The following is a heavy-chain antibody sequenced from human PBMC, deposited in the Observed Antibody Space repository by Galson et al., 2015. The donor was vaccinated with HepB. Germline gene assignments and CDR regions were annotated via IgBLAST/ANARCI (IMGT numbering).Heavy chain of an antibody. V-gene: IGHV3-30*18. Sequence: SLRLSCATSGFTFRNYGMHWVRQAPGKGLEWVAFISYDGGKEQFGDPVKGRVTISRDNSKNMVYLQMNSLRTEDTAMCYCAKSSVIWESTGYFPDCWGQGTLVTVSS. CDR3: AKSSVIWESTGYFPDC. D-gene: IGHD3-22*01. CDR1: GFTFRNYG. CDR2: ISYDGGKE. J-gene: IGHJ4*02.